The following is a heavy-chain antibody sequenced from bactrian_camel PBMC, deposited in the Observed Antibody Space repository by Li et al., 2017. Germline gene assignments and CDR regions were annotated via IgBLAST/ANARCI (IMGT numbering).Heavy chain of an antibody. Sequence: QLVESGGGSVQAGGSLRLSCVVSEYSLRTCVGWFRQAPGTQREGVAIMGSGGKTSVAGSVMGRFNISRDNTKNILYLHMSGLKSEDTALYYCAKCDTPSWSNSWCRSFGSRGQGTQVTVS. D-gene: IGHD6*01. V-gene: IGHV3S53*01. CDR3: AKCDTPSWSNSWCRSFGS. CDR1: EYSLRTC. CDR2: MGSGGKT. J-gene: IGHJ6*01.